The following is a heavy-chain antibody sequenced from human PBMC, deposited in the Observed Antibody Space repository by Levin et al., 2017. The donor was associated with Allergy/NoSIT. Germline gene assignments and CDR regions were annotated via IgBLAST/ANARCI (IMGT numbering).Heavy chain of an antibody. J-gene: IGHJ4*02. Sequence: KTSETLSLTCTVSGGSMSPYAWNWIRQPAGKGLEWIGRVYNSGTINYKPSLRSRVTMSVETSKNQFSLNVRSVTAADTAIYYCATGDYGSFDNWGQGTLVTVPS. CDR3: ATGDYGSFDN. CDR2: VYNSGTI. D-gene: IGHD4-17*01. CDR1: GGSMSPYA. V-gene: IGHV4-4*07.